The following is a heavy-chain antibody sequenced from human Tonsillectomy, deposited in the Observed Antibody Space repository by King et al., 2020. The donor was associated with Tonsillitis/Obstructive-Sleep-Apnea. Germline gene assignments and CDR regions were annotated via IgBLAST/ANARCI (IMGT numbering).Heavy chain of an antibody. CDR2: IYYSGST. Sequence: VQLQESGPGLVKPSQTLSLTCTVSGGSISSGGYYWSWIRQHPGKGLEWIGYIYYSGSTYYNPSLKSRVSISVDTSKNQFSLKLSSVTAADTAVYYCARVIEVDILPTGEGWFVPWGQGTLVTVSS. J-gene: IGHJ5*02. CDR3: ARVIEVDILPTGEGWFVP. V-gene: IGHV4-31*03. D-gene: IGHD5-12*01. CDR1: GGSISSGGYY.